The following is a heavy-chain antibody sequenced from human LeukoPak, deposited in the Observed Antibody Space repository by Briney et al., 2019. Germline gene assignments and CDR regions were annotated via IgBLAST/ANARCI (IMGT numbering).Heavy chain of an antibody. CDR3: AKGSPYYYDSSGYG. D-gene: IGHD3-22*01. CDR1: GFTFSSYW. J-gene: IGHJ4*02. Sequence: GGSLRLSCAASGFTFSSYWMSWVRQAPGKGLEWVSGISWNSGSIGYADSVKGRFTISRDNAENSLYLQMNSLRAEDTALYYCAKGSPYYYDSSGYGWGQGTLVTVSS. V-gene: IGHV3-9*01. CDR2: ISWNSGSI.